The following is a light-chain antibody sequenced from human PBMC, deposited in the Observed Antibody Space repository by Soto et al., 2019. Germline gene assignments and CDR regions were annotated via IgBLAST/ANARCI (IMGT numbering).Light chain of an antibody. CDR2: EGN. V-gene: IGLV2-23*01. J-gene: IGLJ2*01. CDR1: SSDVGTYNL. Sequence: QSALTQPASVSGSPGESITISCTGTSSDVGTYNLVTWYQQHPGRVPKLILYEGNKRRSGVSSRFSASKSGNTASLTISGLQAEDEAEYFCCSYAPSRTLLFGGGTQLTVL. CDR3: CSYAPSRTLL.